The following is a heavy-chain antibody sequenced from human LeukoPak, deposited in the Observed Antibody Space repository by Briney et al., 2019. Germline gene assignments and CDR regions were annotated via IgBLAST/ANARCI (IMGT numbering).Heavy chain of an antibody. V-gene: IGHV4-59*01. CDR2: IYYSGST. D-gene: IGHD3-22*01. Sequence: SETLSLTCTVSGGSISSYYWSWIRQPPGKGLEWIGYIYYSGSTNYNPSLKSRVTISVDTSKNQFSLKLSSVTAADTAVYYCARDSSGSSGYYYELDYWGQGTLVTVSS. J-gene: IGHJ4*02. CDR3: ARDSSGSSGYYYELDY. CDR1: GGSISSYY.